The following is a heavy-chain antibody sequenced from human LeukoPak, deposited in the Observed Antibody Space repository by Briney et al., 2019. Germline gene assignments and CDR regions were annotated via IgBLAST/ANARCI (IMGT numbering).Heavy chain of an antibody. J-gene: IGHJ4*02. V-gene: IGHV4-31*03. CDR1: GGSISRGGYY. CDR2: IYYSGST. CDR3: ARGARYCSSTSCYIY. Sequence: SETLSLTCTVSGGSISRGGYYWSWIRQHPGKGLEWIGYIYYSGSTYYNPSLKSRVTISVDTSKNQFSLKLSSVTAADTAVYYCARGARYCSSTSCYIYWGQGTLVTVSS. D-gene: IGHD2-2*02.